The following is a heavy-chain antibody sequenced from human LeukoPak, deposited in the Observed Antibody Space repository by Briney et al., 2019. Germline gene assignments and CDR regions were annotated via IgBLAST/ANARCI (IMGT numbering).Heavy chain of an antibody. Sequence: SETLSLTCTVSGGSISNYYWNWIRQPPGKGLEWIGYIYYTGNTNYNPSLKSRVTISVDTSKNQFSLKLSSVTAADTAVYYCARLARVRWGRSGSSFDYWGQGTLVTVSS. CDR3: ARLARVRWGRSGSSFDY. D-gene: IGHD1-26*01. CDR1: GGSISNYY. V-gene: IGHV4-59*12. CDR2: IYYTGNT. J-gene: IGHJ4*02.